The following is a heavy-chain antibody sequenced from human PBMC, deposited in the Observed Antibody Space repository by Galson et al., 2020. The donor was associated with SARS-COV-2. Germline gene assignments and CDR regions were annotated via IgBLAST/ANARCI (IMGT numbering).Heavy chain of an antibody. J-gene: IGHJ5*02. D-gene: IGHD2-2*01. V-gene: IGHV5-51*01. CDR1: GYSFTNYW. Sequence: GESLKISCKGSGYSFTNYWIGWVRQMPGKGLEWMGIIYPGDSQTLYSPAFQGQVTISVDKSITTAYLQWSSLKASDTAMYYCARRCSHKLGHCSSVEFDPWGQGTLVTVSS. CDR3: ARRCSHKLGHCSSVEFDP. CDR2: IYPGDSQT.